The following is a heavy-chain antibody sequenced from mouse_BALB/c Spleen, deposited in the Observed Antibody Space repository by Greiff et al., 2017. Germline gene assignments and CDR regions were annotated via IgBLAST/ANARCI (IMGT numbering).Heavy chain of an antibody. V-gene: IGHV2-6-2*01. D-gene: IGHD1-1*01. CDR1: GFSLTSYG. J-gene: IGHJ3*01. CDR3: ARHGYGSSGGFAY. CDR2: IWSDGST. Sequence: VQLQQSGPDLVEPSQSLSITCTVSGFSLTSYGVHWVRQPPGKGLEWLVVIWSDGSTTYNSALKSRLSISKDNSKSQVFLKMNSLQTDDTAMYYCARHGYGSSGGFAYWGQGTLVTVSA.